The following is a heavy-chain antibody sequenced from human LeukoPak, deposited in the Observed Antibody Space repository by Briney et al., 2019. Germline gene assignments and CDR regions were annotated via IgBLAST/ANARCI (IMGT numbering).Heavy chain of an antibody. CDR2: IYYSGST. CDR1: GGSIRSTGYY. J-gene: IGHJ4*02. CDR3: ARIDSSGYYRVDY. Sequence: SETLSLTCTVSGGSIRSTGYYWGWIRQPPGKGLEWIGTIYYSGSTYYNPSLKSRVTISVDTSKNQFSLKLSSVTAADTAVYYCARIDSSGYYRVDYWGQGTLVTVSS. V-gene: IGHV4-39*07. D-gene: IGHD3-22*01.